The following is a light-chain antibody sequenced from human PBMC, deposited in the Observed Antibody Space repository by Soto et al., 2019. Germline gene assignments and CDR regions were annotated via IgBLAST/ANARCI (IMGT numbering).Light chain of an antibody. CDR2: KVS. CDR3: LQGAHWPPT. Sequence: DVVMTQSPLSLPVTLGQSASISCKSSRSLVYSDGNTYLNWFHQRPGQSPRRLIYKVSNRDSGVPYRFSGRGSDIDFTLTISRVEAEDVGVYYCLQGAHWPPTFGQGTKVELK. V-gene: IGKV2-30*01. CDR1: RSLVYSDGNTY. J-gene: IGKJ1*01.